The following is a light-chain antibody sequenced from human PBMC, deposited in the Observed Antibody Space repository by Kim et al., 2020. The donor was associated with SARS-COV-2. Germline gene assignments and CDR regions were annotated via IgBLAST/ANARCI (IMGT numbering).Light chain of an antibody. CDR1: ESVGSC. J-gene: IGKJ1*01. CDR2: DTS. Sequence: APGEGAALCGGASESVGSCLAWYQQKPGEAPRVGIYDTSSRATGIPGRFSGGGSGTVFTLCISGRGPEDCGVYYGQERSNWPPGTCGRGTKVGIK. V-gene: IGKV3-11*01. CDR3: QERSNWPPGT.